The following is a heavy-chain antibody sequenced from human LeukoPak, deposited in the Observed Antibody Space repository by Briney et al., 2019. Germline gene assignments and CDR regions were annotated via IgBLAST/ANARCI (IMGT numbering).Heavy chain of an antibody. CDR2: ISGSSSSP. CDR1: GFTFSDYY. CDR3: ARGLGSGSYGAIFDY. D-gene: IGHD1-26*01. J-gene: IGHJ4*02. Sequence: GGSLRLSCAASGFTFSDYYMSWIRQAPGKGLEWVSYISGSSSSPNYADSVKGRFTISRDNAKNSLYLQMNSLRAEDTAVYYCARGLGSGSYGAIFDYWGQGTLVTVSS. V-gene: IGHV3-11*05.